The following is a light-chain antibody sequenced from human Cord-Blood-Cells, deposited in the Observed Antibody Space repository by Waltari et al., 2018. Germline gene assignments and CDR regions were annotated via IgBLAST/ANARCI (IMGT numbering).Light chain of an antibody. J-gene: IGLJ3*02. CDR2: DVS. V-gene: IGLV2-14*03. Sequence: QSALTQPASVSGSPGQSITISCTGTSSDVGGYNYVSWYQQHPGKAPKLMSYDVSNRPAGVSNRFSGSKSCNTASLTNSGLQAEDEADYYCSSYTSSSTWVFGGGTKLTVL. CDR3: SSYTSSSTWV. CDR1: SSDVGGYNY.